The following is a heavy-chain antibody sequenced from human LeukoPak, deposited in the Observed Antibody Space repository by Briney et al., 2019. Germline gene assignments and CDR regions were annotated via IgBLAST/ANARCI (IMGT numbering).Heavy chain of an antibody. J-gene: IGHJ4*02. CDR1: GVTLSGYS. Sequence: GGSLRLSCAASGVTLSGYSVNWVRQAPGKGLEWISYSSGSNTIYYADSVKGRFTISRDNTKNSLFLQMNSLRDEDTAVYYCAREVYSSGWSSFDYWGQGTLVTVSS. D-gene: IGHD6-19*01. CDR2: SSGSNTI. V-gene: IGHV3-48*02. CDR3: AREVYSSGWSSFDY.